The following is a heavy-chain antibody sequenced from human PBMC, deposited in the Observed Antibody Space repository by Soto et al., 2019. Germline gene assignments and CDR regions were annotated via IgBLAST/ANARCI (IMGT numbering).Heavy chain of an antibody. Sequence: QVQLVESGGGVVQPGRSLRLSCAASGFTFSSYAMHWVRQAPVKGLEWVAVISYDGSNKYYADFVKGRFTISRDNSKNTLYLQMNSLRAEYTAVYYCARDQFSTGWYGAFDIWGQGTMVTVSS. D-gene: IGHD6-19*01. CDR1: GFTFSSYA. CDR3: ARDQFSTGWYGAFDI. J-gene: IGHJ3*02. CDR2: ISYDGSNK. V-gene: IGHV3-30-3*01.